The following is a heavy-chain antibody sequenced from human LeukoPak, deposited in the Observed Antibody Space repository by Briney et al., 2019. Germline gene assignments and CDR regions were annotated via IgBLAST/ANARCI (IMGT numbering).Heavy chain of an antibody. V-gene: IGHV4-34*01. D-gene: IGHD6-13*01. CDR3: ARGGVEGIAESEY. Sequence: GSLRLSCAASGFTVSSSYMSWVRQPPGKGLEWIGEINHSGSTNYNPSLKSRVTISIDTSMKQFSLKLSSVTAADTAVYYCARGGVEGIAESEYWGQGTLVTVSS. J-gene: IGHJ4*02. CDR2: INHSGST. CDR1: GFTVSSSY.